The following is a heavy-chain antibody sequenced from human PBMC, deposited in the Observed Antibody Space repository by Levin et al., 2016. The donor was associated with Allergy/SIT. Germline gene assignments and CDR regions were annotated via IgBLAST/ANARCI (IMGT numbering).Heavy chain of an antibody. Sequence: WIRQPPGKALEWLALIYWDDDKRYSPSLKSRLTITKDTSKNQVVLTMTNMDPVDTATYYCAHLITIFGVALGGFDYWGQGTLVTVSS. V-gene: IGHV2-5*02. CDR3: AHLITIFGVALGGFDY. D-gene: IGHD3-3*01. CDR2: IYWDDDK. J-gene: IGHJ4*02.